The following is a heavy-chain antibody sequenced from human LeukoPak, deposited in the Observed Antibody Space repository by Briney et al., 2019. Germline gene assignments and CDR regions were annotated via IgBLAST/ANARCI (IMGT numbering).Heavy chain of an antibody. D-gene: IGHD2-2*01. CDR2: ISGSGGST. V-gene: IGHV3-23*01. J-gene: IGHJ4*02. Sequence: GGSLRLSCAASGFTFSSYAMSWVRQAPGKGREWVSAISGSGGSTYYADSVKGRFTISRDNSKNTLYLQMNSLRAEDTAVYYCAKDHRIYCSSTSCPPFDYWGQGTLVTVSS. CDR3: AKDHRIYCSSTSCPPFDY. CDR1: GFTFSSYA.